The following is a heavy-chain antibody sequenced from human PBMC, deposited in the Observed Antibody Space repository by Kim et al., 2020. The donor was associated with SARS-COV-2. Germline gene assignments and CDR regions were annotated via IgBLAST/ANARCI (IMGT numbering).Heavy chain of an antibody. CDR3: ARSLFMITFGGVIVTDDLILDY. V-gene: IGHV4-39*01. J-gene: IGHJ4*02. Sequence: SETLSLTCTVSGGSISSSSYSWGWIRQPPGMGLEWIGSIYYSGSTYYNPSLKSRLTISVDTSKNQFSLKLSSVTAADTAVYYCARSLFMITFGGVIVTDDLILDYWGQGTLVTVSS. CDR1: GGSISSSSYS. D-gene: IGHD3-16*02. CDR2: IYYSGST.